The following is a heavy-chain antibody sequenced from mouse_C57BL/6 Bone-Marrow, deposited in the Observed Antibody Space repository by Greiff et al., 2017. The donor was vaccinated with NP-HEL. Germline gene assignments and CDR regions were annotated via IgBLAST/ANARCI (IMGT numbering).Heavy chain of an antibody. CDR2: IDPSDSYT. V-gene: IGHV1-50*01. CDR3: ANLPGDY. CDR1: GYTFTSYW. J-gene: IGHJ2*01. Sequence: VQLQQPGAELVKPGASVKLSCKASGYTFTSYWMQWVKQRPGQGLEWIGEIDPSDSYTNYNQKFKGKATLTVDTSSSTAYMQLSSLTSEDSAVYYCANLPGDYWGQGTTLTVSS.